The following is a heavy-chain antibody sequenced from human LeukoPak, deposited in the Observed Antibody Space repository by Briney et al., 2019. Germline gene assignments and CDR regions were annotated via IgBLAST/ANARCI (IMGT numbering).Heavy chain of an antibody. CDR2: IIPIFGTA. CDR3: ARYQGYGDYMD. V-gene: IGHV1-69*06. Sequence: SVRVSCKASGGTFSSYAISWVRQAPGQGLEWMGGIIPIFGTANYAQKFQGRVTITADKSTSTAYMELSSLRSEDTAVYYCARYQGYGDYMDWGQGTLVTVSS. J-gene: IGHJ4*02. CDR1: GGTFSSYA. D-gene: IGHD4-17*01.